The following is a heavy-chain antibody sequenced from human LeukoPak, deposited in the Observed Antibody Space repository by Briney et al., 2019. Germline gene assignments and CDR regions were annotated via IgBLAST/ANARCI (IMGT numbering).Heavy chain of an antibody. CDR3: ATTVIYDDSGEYFQH. CDR2: ISPYNDNT. V-gene: IGHV1-18*01. J-gene: IGHJ1*01. CDR1: GYSFTNYG. Sequence: ASVKVSCKASGYSFTNYGISWVRQALGQGLEWMGWISPYNDNTNYAQKFQGRVTVTTDTSTTTAYMELRSLSSDDTAVYYCATTVIYDDSGEYFQHWGQGTLVTVSS. D-gene: IGHD3-22*01.